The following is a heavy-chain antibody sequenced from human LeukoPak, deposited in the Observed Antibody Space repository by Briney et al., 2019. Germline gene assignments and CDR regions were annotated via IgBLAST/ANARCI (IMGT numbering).Heavy chain of an antibody. J-gene: IGHJ3*01. CDR3: AKDYYENSGSYDAFDF. CDR1: GFIFSTYG. Sequence: PGGSLRLSCAASGFIFSTYGMHWARQAPGKGLEWVAGLSNDGNDKDYADSVKGRFTISRDNSKNTLYLQMNSLRAEDTAVYYCAKDYYENSGSYDAFDFWGQGTLVTVSS. CDR2: LSNDGNDK. D-gene: IGHD3-22*01. V-gene: IGHV3-30*18.